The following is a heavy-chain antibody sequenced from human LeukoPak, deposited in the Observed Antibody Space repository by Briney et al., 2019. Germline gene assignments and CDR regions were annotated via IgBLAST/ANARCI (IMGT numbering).Heavy chain of an antibody. J-gene: IGHJ4*02. D-gene: IGHD1-26*01. Sequence: GGSLRLSCAASGFTFDDYTMHWVRQAPGKGLEWVSLISWDGGSTYYADSVKGRFTISRDNSKNSLYLQMNSLRTEDTALYYCAKERDGSFDYWGQGTLVTVSS. CDR1: GFTFDDYT. V-gene: IGHV3-43*01. CDR3: AKERDGSFDY. CDR2: ISWDGGST.